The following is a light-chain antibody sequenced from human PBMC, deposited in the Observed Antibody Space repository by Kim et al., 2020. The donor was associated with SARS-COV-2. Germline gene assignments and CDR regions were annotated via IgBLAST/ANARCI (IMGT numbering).Light chain of an antibody. CDR1: SGSIASNY. CDR2: EDN. CDR3: QSYDSSNPWV. V-gene: IGLV6-57*03. Sequence: NFMLTQPHSVSESPGKTVTISCTRSSGSIASNYVQWYQQRPGSAPTTVIYEDNQRPSGVPDRFSGSIDSSSNSASLTISGPKTEDEADYYCQSYDSSNPWVFGGGTQLTVL. J-gene: IGLJ3*02.